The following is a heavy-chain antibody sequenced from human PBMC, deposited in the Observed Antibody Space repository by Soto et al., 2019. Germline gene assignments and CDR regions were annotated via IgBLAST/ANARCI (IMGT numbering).Heavy chain of an antibody. D-gene: IGHD1-1*01. J-gene: IGHJ4*02. CDR1: GYTFTSYG. CDR2: ISAHNGNT. Sequence: QFHLVQSGAEVKKPGASVKVSCKASGYTFTSYGITWLRQAPGQGLEWMGWISAHNGNTDYAQKLQGRVIVTRDTSTSTAYMELRSRRSDDTAVYSCARGRYGDYWGQGALVTVSS. CDR3: ARGRYGDY. V-gene: IGHV1-18*01.